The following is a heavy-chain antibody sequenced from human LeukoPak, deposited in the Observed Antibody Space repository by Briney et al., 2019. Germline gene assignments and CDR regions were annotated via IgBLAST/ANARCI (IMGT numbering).Heavy chain of an antibody. CDR1: GGSFSPYF. Sequence: SETLSLTCAVYGGSFSPYFWNWIRQPPGKGLEWIGEINHSGSTNYNTSLKSRVTISVDTSKNQFSLKLSSVTAADTAVYYCARLTLKKTYYYGSGSYSGFDYWGQGTLVTVSS. D-gene: IGHD3-10*01. J-gene: IGHJ4*02. CDR2: INHSGST. V-gene: IGHV4-34*01. CDR3: ARLTLKKTYYYGSGSYSGFDY.